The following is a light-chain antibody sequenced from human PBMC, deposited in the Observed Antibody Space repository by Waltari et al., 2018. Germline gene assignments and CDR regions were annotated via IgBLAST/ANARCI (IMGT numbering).Light chain of an antibody. CDR3: SSYAGSDNFLL. J-gene: IGLJ2*01. CDR1: STDVGGYNY. CDR2: EVN. V-gene: IGLV2-8*01. Sequence: QSALTPPPSASGSPGQSVTISCTGTSTDVGGYNYVSWYQQAPGKAPRLIIYEVNERPSGVPHRFSGSKSGNTASLTVSGLQPEDEGEYYCSSYAGSDNFLLFGGGTKLTVL.